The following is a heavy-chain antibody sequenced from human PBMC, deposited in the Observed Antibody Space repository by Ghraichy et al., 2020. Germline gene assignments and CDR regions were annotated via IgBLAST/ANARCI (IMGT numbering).Heavy chain of an antibody. CDR2: ITSSSRTR. D-gene: IGHD4-23*01. J-gene: IGHJ6*02. CDR1: GFTLSSYS. CDR3: ARGSTVVRFYYYDGMDV. V-gene: IGHV3-48*02. Sequence: GGSLRLSCVGSGFTLSSYSMNWVRQSPGKGLEWVSYITSSSRTRFYADSVKGRFTISRDNAQNSLYLQMNSLTDEDTAVDYCARGSTVVRFYYYDGMDVWGQGTTVTVSS.